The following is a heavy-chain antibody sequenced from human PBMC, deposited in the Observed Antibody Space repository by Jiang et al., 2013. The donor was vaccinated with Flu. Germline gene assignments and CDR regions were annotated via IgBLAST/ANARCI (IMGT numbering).Heavy chain of an antibody. Sequence: LLKPSETLSLTCAVYGGSFSGYYWSWIRQPPGKGLEWIGEINHSGSTNYNPSLKSRVTISVDTSKNQFSLKLSSVTTADTAVYYCARHPGAYSFDYVVNLYYFDYWGQGTLVTVSS. CDR3: ARHPGAYSFDYVVNLYYFDY. V-gene: IGHV4-34*01. CDR1: GGSFSGYY. CDR2: INHSGST. D-gene: IGHD5-18*01. J-gene: IGHJ4*02.